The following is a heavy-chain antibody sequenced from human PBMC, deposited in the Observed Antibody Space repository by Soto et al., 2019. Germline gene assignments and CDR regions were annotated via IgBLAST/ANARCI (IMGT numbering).Heavy chain of an antibody. V-gene: IGHV4-59*01. D-gene: IGHD2-15*01. CDR2: IYYSGST. CDR3: ERDRGGYIDY. J-gene: IGHJ4*02. CDR1: GVSISSYY. Sequence: SETLSLTCTVSGVSISSYYWSWIRQPPGKGLEWIGYIYYSGSTNYNPSLKSRVTISVDTSKNQFSLKLSSVTAADTAVYYCERDRGGYIDYLGKGTLVTV.